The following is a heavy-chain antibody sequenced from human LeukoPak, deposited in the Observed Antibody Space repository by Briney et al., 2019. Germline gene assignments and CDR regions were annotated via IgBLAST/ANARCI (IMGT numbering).Heavy chain of an antibody. V-gene: IGHV1-2*06. CDR1: GYTFTNYH. CDR2: IYPSSGGT. D-gene: IGHD2/OR15-2a*01. Sequence: ASVKVSCKASGYTFTNYHMHWVRQAPGQGLEWMGRIYPSSGGTNYAQKFQGRITLTTDTSINTAYMELSRLRFDDTAVYYCARDLPFEDWGQGTLVTVSS. CDR3: ARDLPFED. J-gene: IGHJ4*02.